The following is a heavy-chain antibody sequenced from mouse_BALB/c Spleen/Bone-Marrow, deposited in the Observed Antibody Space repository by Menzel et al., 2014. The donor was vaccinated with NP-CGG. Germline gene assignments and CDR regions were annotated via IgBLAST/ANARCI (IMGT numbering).Heavy chain of an antibody. CDR3: ARVKLGSYAMDY. Sequence: VQLQQSGAELVKPGASVKLSCTASGFNIKDTYMHWVKQRPEQGLEWIGRIDPANGNTKYDSKFQGKTTITADTSSNTAYLQLSSLTSEDTAVYYCARVKLGSYAMDYWGQGTSVTVSS. CDR1: GFNIKDTY. CDR2: IDPANGNT. J-gene: IGHJ4*01. V-gene: IGHV14-3*02. D-gene: IGHD3-3*01.